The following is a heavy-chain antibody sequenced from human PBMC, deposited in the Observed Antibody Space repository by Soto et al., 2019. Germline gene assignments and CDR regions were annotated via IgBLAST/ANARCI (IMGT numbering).Heavy chain of an antibody. V-gene: IGHV1-2*02. D-gene: IGHD3-10*01. CDR1: GYTFTDYY. CDR3: ARRGLITVAAYYPDY. Sequence: QVQLVQSGAEVKKPGASVKVSCKASGYTFTDYYIHWVRQTPGQGLEWMGWINPKSGGTNFAQKFKGRVTMIRDTSISTGYRELSKLRSDDTAVYYCARRGLITVAAYYPDYWGQGTLVTVSS. CDR2: INPKSGGT. J-gene: IGHJ4*02.